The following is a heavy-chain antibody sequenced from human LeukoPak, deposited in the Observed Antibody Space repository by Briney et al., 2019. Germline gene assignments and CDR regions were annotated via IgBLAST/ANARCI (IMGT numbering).Heavy chain of an antibody. Sequence: SLRLSCAASGFTFDDYAMHWVRQAPGKGLEWVSGISWNSGSIGYADSVEGRFTISRDNAKNSLYLQMNSLRAEDTALYYCAKDTVDTAMVTENYGMDVWGQGTTVTVSS. J-gene: IGHJ6*02. CDR3: AKDTVDTAMVTENYGMDV. CDR2: ISWNSGSI. V-gene: IGHV3-9*01. CDR1: GFTFDDYA. D-gene: IGHD5-18*01.